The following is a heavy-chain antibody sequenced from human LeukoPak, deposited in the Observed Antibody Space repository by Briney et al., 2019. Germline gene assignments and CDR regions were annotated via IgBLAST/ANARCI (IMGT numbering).Heavy chain of an antibody. J-gene: IGHJ4*02. CDR1: GGTFSSYA. V-gene: IGHV1-69*06. D-gene: IGHD3-10*01. CDR2: IIPIFGTA. CDR3: ARDRWFGDRYRPYYFDY. Sequence: SVKVSCKASGGTFSSYAISWVRQAPGQGLEWMGGIIPIFGTANYAQKFQGRVTITADKSTSTAYMELSSLRSEDTAVYYCARDRWFGDRYRPYYFDYWGQGTLVTVSS.